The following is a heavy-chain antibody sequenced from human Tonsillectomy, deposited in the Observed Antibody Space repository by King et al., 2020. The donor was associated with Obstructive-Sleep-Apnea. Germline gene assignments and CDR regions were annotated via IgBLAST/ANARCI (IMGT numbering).Heavy chain of an antibody. Sequence: VQLVESGGGVVQPGGSLRLSCAASGFTFSYYAMHWVRQAPGKGLEGVAFINFDGSNKYYADSVKGRFTISRDNSKNTLYLQMNSLRADDTAVYYCAGLGSESDYPLDYWGQGTLVTVSS. V-gene: IGHV3-30*02. D-gene: IGHD4-17*01. CDR3: AGLGSESDYPLDY. J-gene: IGHJ4*02. CDR2: INFDGSNK. CDR1: GFTFSYYA.